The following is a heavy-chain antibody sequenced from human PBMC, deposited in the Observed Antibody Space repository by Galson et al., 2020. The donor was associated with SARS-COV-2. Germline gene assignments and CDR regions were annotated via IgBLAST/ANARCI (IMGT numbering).Heavy chain of an antibody. V-gene: IGHV3-23*01. D-gene: IGHD3-22*01. J-gene: IGHJ5*02. CDR1: GFTFSTYA. CDR3: VTVVISFALEP. CDR2: ISSADTT. Sequence: GGSLRLSCAASGFTFSTYAMSWVRQAPGKGLEWVSAISSADTTYYADSVKGRFTISRDNSKNTLYRKMNSLRAEDRAVYYCVTVVISFALEPWGQGTLVSVSS.